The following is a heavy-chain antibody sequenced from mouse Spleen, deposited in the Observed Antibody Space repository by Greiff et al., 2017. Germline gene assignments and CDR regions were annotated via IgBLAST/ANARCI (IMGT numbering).Heavy chain of an antibody. CDR1: GFSLTSYA. J-gene: IGHJ2*01. V-gene: IGHV2-9-1*01. Sequence: VQLVESGPGLVAPSQSLSITCTVSGFSLTSYAISWVRQPPGKGLEWLGVIWTGGGTNYNSALKSRLSISKDNSKSQVFLKMNSLQTDDTARYYCAREINSYYSYDDGYYFDYWGQGTTLTVSS. CDR2: IWTGGGT. D-gene: IGHD2-12*01. CDR3: AREINSYYSYDDGYYFDY.